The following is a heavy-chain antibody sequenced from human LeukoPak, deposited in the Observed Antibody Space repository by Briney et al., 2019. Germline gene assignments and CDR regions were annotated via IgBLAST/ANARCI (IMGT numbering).Heavy chain of an antibody. J-gene: IGHJ4*02. Sequence: GGPLRLFCAASGFTFSRYWMTWARQSPGKGLEGVANIKEDGSDNSYVESVEGLFTISRDNAKNSLYLQLNSLRAEDTAVYFCARQRYSDYWGQGTLVTVSS. CDR2: IKEDGSDN. CDR3: ARQRYSDY. CDR1: GFTFSRYW. D-gene: IGHD1-1*01. V-gene: IGHV3-7*01.